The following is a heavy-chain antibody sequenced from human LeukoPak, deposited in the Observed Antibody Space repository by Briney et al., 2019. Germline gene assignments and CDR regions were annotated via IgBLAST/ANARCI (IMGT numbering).Heavy chain of an antibody. J-gene: IGHJ3*01. CDR3: MRGRSGSGRYAFEV. CDR1: GFTFNIYG. CDR2: IRDGGGAT. Sequence: PGGSLRLSCAASGFTFNIYGLHWVRQAPGKGLEWISYIRDGGGATYYSDSVKGRFSISRDDANHTLYLQMRRLRDEDTAVYYCMRGRSGSGRYAFEVWGHGTMVTVSS. V-gene: IGHV3-48*02. D-gene: IGHD3-10*01.